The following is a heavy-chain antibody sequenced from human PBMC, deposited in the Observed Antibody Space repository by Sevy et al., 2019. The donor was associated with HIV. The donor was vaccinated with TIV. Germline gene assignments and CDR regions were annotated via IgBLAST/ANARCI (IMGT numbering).Heavy chain of an antibody. CDR3: ARVWGRDGRGYSYDYLDY. CDR2: ISSNGGRT. V-gene: IGHV3-64*02. Sequence: GGSLRLSCAASGFTFSSYAMHWVRQAPGKGLEYVSAISSNGGRTYYADSVKGRFTISRDNSKNTLYLQMGSLRAEDMAVYYCARVWGRDGRGYSYDYLDYWGQGTLVTVSS. J-gene: IGHJ4*02. D-gene: IGHD5-18*01. CDR1: GFTFSSYA.